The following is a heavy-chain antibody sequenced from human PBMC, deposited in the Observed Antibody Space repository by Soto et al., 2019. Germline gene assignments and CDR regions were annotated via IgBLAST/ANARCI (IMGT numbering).Heavy chain of an antibody. CDR2: ISGSGGST. CDR3: AKAWGGSGSYLYGMDV. Sequence: EVQLLESGGGLVQPGGSLRLSCAASGFSFSSYAMSWVRQAPGKGLEWVSAISGSGGSTYYADSVKGRFTISRDNSKNTLYLQMNSLRAEDTAVYYCAKAWGGSGSYLYGMDVWGQGTTVTVSS. CDR1: GFSFSSYA. D-gene: IGHD3-10*01. V-gene: IGHV3-23*01. J-gene: IGHJ6*02.